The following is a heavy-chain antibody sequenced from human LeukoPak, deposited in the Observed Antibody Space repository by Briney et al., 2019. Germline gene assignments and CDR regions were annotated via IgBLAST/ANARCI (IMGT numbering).Heavy chain of an antibody. CDR3: TTGIGLIPGAMIIVRDY. CDR1: GFTLSDSP. Sequence: GGSLRLSCAASGFTLSDSPVYWVRQASGKGLEWVGHIRPKANSDATAYAASVKGRFTISRDDSNNTAYLQMNSLTSDDAAVYYCTTGIGLIPGAMIIVRDYWGQGTLVTVSS. CDR2: IRPKANSDAT. V-gene: IGHV3-73*01. D-gene: IGHD2-8*01. J-gene: IGHJ4*02.